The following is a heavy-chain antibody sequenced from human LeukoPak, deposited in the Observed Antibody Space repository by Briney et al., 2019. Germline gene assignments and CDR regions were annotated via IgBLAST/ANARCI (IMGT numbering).Heavy chain of an antibody. Sequence: PGRSLRLSCAASGFNFRTYGMHWVRQAPGKGLEWLAIIWHDGSNKYYGDSVKGRFTISRDNAKNSLYLQMNSLRAEDTAVYYCARVDILWFGELRNSFDYWGQGTLVTVSS. CDR3: ARVDILWFGELRNSFDY. D-gene: IGHD3-10*01. CDR1: GFNFRTYG. V-gene: IGHV3-33*01. J-gene: IGHJ4*02. CDR2: IWHDGSNK.